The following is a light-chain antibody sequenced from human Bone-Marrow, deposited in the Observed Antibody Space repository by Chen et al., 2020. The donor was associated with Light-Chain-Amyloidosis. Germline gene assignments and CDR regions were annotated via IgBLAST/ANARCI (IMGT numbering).Light chain of an antibody. CDR1: NIGSTS. CDR2: DDS. Sequence: SYVLTQPSSVSVAPGQTATIACGGKNIGSTSVHWYQQTPGPAPLLVVYDDSDRPSGIPERLSGSNSGNTATLTISRVEAGDEAGYYCQVWDRSSDRPVFGGGTKLTVL. V-gene: IGLV3-21*02. CDR3: QVWDRSSDRPV. J-gene: IGLJ3*02.